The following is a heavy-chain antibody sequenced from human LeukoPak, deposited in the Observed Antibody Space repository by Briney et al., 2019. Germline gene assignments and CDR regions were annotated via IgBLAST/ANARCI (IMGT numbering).Heavy chain of an antibody. CDR3: ARRPQVFYDILTGNFDY. D-gene: IGHD3-9*01. V-gene: IGHV4-4*02. CDR2: IYHSGST. CDR1: GGSISSSNW. Sequence: SGTLSLTCAVSGGSISSSNWWGWVRQPPGKGLEWIGEIYHSGSTNYNPSLKSRVTISVDKSKNQFSLKLSSVTAADTAVYYCARRPQVFYDILTGNFDYWGQGTLVTVSS. J-gene: IGHJ4*02.